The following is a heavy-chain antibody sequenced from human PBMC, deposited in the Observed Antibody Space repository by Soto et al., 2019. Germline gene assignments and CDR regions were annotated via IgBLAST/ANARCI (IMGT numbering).Heavy chain of an antibody. CDR3: GKVLVGATGHTDSDS. V-gene: IGHV4-39*01. D-gene: IGHD2-15*01. CDR2: IDYNGVT. J-gene: IGHJ4*02. Sequence: ETLSLTGPVSGGSICRSGYYWGWIRQPPGRGLEWIGNIDYNGVTYSNPSLKSRVTISRDTSKNQFSLKLTSVTAADTALYYCGKVLVGATGHTDSDSWGPGTLVTVYS. CDR1: GGSICRSGYY.